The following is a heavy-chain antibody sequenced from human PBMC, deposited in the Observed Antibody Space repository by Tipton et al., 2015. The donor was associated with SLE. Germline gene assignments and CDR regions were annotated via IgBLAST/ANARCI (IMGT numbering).Heavy chain of an antibody. CDR2: IYYSGST. Sequence: TLSLTCTASGGSISSYYWSWIRQPPGKGLEWIGYIYYSGSTNYNPSLKSRVTISVDTSKNQFSLKLSSVTAADTAVYYCARGYRYFDWLSSYYFDYWGQGTLVTVSS. D-gene: IGHD3-9*01. CDR3: ARGYRYFDWLSSYYFDY. V-gene: IGHV4-59*01. J-gene: IGHJ4*02. CDR1: GGSISSYY.